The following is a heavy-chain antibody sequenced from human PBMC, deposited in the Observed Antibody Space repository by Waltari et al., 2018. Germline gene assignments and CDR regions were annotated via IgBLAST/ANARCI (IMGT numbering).Heavy chain of an antibody. CDR1: GFTFSSYA. CDR3: AMGGGWYVSYYFDY. Sequence: EVQLVESGGGLVQPGGSLRLSCAASGFTFSSYAMSWVRQAPGKGLEWVSAIRGSGGSTDYADSVKGRFTISRDNSKNTLYLQMNSLRAEDTAVYYCAMGGGWYVSYYFDYWGQGTLVTVSS. V-gene: IGHV3-23*04. J-gene: IGHJ4*02. D-gene: IGHD6-19*01. CDR2: IRGSGGST.